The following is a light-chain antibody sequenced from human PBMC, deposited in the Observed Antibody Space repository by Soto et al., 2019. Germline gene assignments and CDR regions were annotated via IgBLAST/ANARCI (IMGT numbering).Light chain of an antibody. V-gene: IGKV3-15*01. Sequence: EIVMMQSPATLSVSPGERATLSCRASQSVRSNLAWYQQKPGQAPRLLLYGASTRATGIPARFSGSGSETEFTITINRLQSEDFAVYYCQQYNNWPPACTFGQGTKLEIK. CDR1: QSVRSN. CDR2: GAS. CDR3: QQYNNWPPACT. J-gene: IGKJ2*02.